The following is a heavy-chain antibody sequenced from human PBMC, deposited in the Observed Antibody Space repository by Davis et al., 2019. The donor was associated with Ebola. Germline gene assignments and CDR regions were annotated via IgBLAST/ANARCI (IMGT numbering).Heavy chain of an antibody. V-gene: IGHV3-74*01. J-gene: IGHJ6*02. Sequence: HTGGSLRLSCAASGFTFSSYWMHWVRQAPGKGLVWVSRITSDGSSTDYADSVKGRFAISRDNAKNTLYLQMNSLRAEDTAVYYCARSVAGNWNGMDVWGQGTTVTVSS. CDR3: ARSVAGNWNGMDV. D-gene: IGHD6-19*01. CDR2: ITSDGSST. CDR1: GFTFSSYW.